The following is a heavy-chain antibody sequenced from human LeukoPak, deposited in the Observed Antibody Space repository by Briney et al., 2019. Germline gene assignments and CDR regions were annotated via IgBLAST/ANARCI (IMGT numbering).Heavy chain of an antibody. V-gene: IGHV3-48*03. CDR3: ARGNSIAVAGHFDY. D-gene: IGHD6-19*01. CDR1: GFTFSTYE. CDR2: ISKTGTTT. J-gene: IGHJ4*02. Sequence: GGSLRLSCAASGFTFSTYEMNWVRQAPGKGLEWVSYISKTGTTTYYADSVKGRFTISRDNVKNSLGLQMNSLRVEDTAVYYCARGNSIAVAGHFDYWGQGTLVTVSS.